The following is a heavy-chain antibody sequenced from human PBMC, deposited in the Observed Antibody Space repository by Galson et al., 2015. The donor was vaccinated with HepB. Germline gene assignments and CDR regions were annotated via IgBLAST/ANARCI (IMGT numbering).Heavy chain of an antibody. CDR3: ARDRRVRGYVQSSMDV. Sequence: TLSLTCAVSGGSISSGGYSWSWIRQSPGKGLEWIGYLYYRGNTYYNPSLKGRVTISVDTSKNQFSLNLNSVTAADTAVYYCARDRRVRGYVQSSMDVWGQGTTVTDSS. CDR1: GGSISSGGYS. J-gene: IGHJ6*02. V-gene: IGHV4-30-4*07. D-gene: IGHD3-10*01. CDR2: LYYRGNT.